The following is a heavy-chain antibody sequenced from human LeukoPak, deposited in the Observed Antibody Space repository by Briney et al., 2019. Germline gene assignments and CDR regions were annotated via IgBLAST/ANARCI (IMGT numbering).Heavy chain of an antibody. CDR1: GAIRSSSYY. Sequence: ASETLSLTCTVTGAIRSSSYYWGWIRQPPGKGLEWIGSLFYSGSTYYNPSLKSRVTISVDTSKHQFSLKLTSVTAADTAVYYCARHYSGWYNFFDYWGQGTLVTVSS. CDR3: ARHYSGWYNFFDY. CDR2: LFYSGST. V-gene: IGHV4-39*01. J-gene: IGHJ4*02. D-gene: IGHD6-19*01.